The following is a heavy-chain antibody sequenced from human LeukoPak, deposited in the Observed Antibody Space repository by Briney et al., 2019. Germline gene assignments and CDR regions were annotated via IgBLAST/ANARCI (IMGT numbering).Heavy chain of an antibody. CDR2: NGIRSGNT. CDR1: GFRFCDYS. CDR3: ARDYKYAFDN. D-gene: IGHD5-24*01. J-gene: IGHJ4*02. V-gene: IGHV3-48*01. Sequence: GGSLRLSCAASGFRFCDYSMNWVRQAPGKGVEWISYNGIRSGNTNDAVSVKGRFTISGDKAKNALYLQMNRLRVEDTAVYYCARDYKYAFDNWGQGTLVTVSS.